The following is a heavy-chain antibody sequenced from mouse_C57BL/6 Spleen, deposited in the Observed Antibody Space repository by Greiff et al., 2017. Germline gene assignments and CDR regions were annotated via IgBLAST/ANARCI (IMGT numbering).Heavy chain of an antibody. V-gene: IGHV1-52*01. CDR1: GYTFTSSW. D-gene: IGHD2-4*01. J-gene: IGHJ4*01. CDR2: IDPSDSET. CDR3: AREYYDTYYYAMDY. Sequence: QVQLQQPGAELVRPGSSVKLSCKASGYTFTSSWMHWVKQRPIQGLEWIGNIDPSDSETHYNQKFKDKATLTVDKSTITAYMQLNSLTSEDSAVYYCAREYYDTYYYAMDYWGQGTSVTVSS.